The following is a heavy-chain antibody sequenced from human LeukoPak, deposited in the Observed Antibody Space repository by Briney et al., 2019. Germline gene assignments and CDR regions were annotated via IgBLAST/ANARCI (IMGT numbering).Heavy chain of an antibody. V-gene: IGHV3-30*18. CDR1: GFTFSSYG. J-gene: IGHJ6*02. CDR2: ISYDGSNK. CDR3: AKSRRDGYNYGMDV. Sequence: GGSLRLSCAASGFTFSSYGMHWVRQAPGKGLEWVAVISYDGSNKYYADSVKGRFTISRDNSKNTLYLQMNSLRAEETAVYYCAKSRRDGYNYGMDVWGQGTTVTVSS. D-gene: IGHD5-24*01.